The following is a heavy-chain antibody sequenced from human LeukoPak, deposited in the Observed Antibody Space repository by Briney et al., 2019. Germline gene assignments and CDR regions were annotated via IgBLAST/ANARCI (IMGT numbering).Heavy chain of an antibody. J-gene: IGHJ6*02. CDR2: IIPILGIA. D-gene: IGHD4-23*01. Sequence: GASVKVSCKASGGTFSSYAISWVRQVPGQGLEWMGRIIPILGIANYAQKFQGRVTITADKSTSTAYMGLSSLRSEDTAVYYCASTRGGNGPYYYYGMDVWGQGTTVTVSS. V-gene: IGHV1-69*04. CDR3: ASTRGGNGPYYYYGMDV. CDR1: GGTFSSYA.